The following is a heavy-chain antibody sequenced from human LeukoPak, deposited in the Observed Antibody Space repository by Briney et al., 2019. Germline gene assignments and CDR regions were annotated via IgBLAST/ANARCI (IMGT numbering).Heavy chain of an antibody. Sequence: GGSLRLSCAASGFSVSSNYMSWVRQAPGKGLEWVALIYTDGKTYYAGSVKGRFTLSRHNSNNTLCLQMNSLRAEDTAVYYCARDSCGGDCLDYWGQGTLVTVSS. CDR2: IYTDGKT. V-gene: IGHV3-53*01. CDR1: GFSVSSNY. J-gene: IGHJ4*02. D-gene: IGHD2-21*01. CDR3: ARDSCGGDCLDY.